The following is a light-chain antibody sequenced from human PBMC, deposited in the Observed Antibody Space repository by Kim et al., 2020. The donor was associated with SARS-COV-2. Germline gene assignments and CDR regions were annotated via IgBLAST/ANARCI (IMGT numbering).Light chain of an antibody. CDR3: QQYNDWPDT. CDR1: QSISRN. J-gene: IGKJ5*01. CDR2: GAS. Sequence: LSPGERATLDCRASQSISRNLVWYQQQPGQAPRLLIYGASTRAAGIPARFSGSGSGTEFTLTISSLQSEDFATYYCQQYNDWPDTFGQGTRLEIK. V-gene: IGKV3-15*01.